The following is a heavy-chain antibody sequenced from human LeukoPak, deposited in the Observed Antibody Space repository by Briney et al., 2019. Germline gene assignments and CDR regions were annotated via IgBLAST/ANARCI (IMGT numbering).Heavy chain of an antibody. Sequence: GGSLRLSCAASGFPFSSYAMSWVRQAPGKGLEWVSTIDDRGINTHYAASVGGRFTISRGNSRNTLYLQMNSLRAEDTAVYYCAKDLEDCSGGSCYPPADYWGQGTLVTVSS. CDR1: GFPFSSYA. V-gene: IGHV3-23*01. CDR2: IDDRGINT. J-gene: IGHJ4*02. D-gene: IGHD2-15*01. CDR3: AKDLEDCSGGSCYPPADY.